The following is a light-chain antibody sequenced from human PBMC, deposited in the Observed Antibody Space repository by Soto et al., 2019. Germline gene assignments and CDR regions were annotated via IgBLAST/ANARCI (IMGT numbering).Light chain of an antibody. CDR1: TSNIGGNT. Sequence: QSVLTQPPSASGTPGQRVTISCSGSTSNIGGNTVNWYQQLPGTAPKLLIYSNDQRPSGVPDRFSGSKSGTSASLAISRLQSEEEAAYCAAWDDSLNAVTFGGGTKLTVL. CDR2: SND. CDR3: AAWDDSLNAVT. J-gene: IGLJ2*01. V-gene: IGLV1-44*01.